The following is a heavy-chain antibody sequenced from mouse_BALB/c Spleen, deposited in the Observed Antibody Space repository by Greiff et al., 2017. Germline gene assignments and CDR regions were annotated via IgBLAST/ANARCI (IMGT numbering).Heavy chain of an antibody. Sequence: QVQLQHSGAELMKPGASVKISCKATGYTFSSYWIEWVKQRPGHGLEWIGEILPGSGSTNYNEKFKGKATFTADTTSNTAYMQLSSLTSEDSAVYYFARVDYDYAWHAMDYWGQGTSVTVSS. D-gene: IGHD2-4*01. V-gene: IGHV1-9*01. CDR3: ARVDYDYAWHAMDY. CDR2: ILPGSGST. CDR1: GYTFSSYW. J-gene: IGHJ4*01.